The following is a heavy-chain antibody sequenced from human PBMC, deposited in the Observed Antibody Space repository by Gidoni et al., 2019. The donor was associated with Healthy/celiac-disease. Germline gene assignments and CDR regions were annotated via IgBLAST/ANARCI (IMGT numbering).Heavy chain of an antibody. CDR2: IWYDGSNK. CDR3: ARDSGGGTLEY. V-gene: IGHV3-33*01. CDR1: GFTFSSYG. J-gene: IGHJ4*02. Sequence: QVQLVESGGGVVQPGRSLRLSCAASGFTFSSYGMHWVRQAPGKGLEWVAVIWYDGSNKYYADSVKGRFTISRDNSKNTLYLQMNSLRAEDTAVYYCARDSGGGTLEYWGQGTLVTVSS.